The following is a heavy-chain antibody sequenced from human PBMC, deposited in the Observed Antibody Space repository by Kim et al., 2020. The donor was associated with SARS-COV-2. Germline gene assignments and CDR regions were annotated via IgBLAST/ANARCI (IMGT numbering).Heavy chain of an antibody. CDR3: ARDRSPVATTEFDY. V-gene: IGHV3-21*01. Sequence: GSLRLSCAASGFTFSSYSMNWVRQAPGKGLEWVSSISSSSSYIYYADSVKGRFTISRDNAKNSLYLQMNSLRAEDTAVYYCARDRSPVATTEFDYWGQGTLVTVSS. D-gene: IGHD5-12*01. CDR2: ISSSSSYI. CDR1: GFTFSSYS. J-gene: IGHJ4*02.